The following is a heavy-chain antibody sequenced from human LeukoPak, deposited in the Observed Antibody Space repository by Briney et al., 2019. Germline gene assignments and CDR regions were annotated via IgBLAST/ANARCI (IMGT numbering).Heavy chain of an antibody. V-gene: IGHV4-59*01. CDR2: IYYSGST. CDR1: GCSISSYY. J-gene: IGHJ4*02. CDR3: ARVGSSTNGEIDY. D-gene: IGHD2-2*01. Sequence: PSETLSLTCTVSGCSISSYYWRWIRQRPGKGLEWIGYIYYSGSTNYNPSLKSRVTISVDTSKNQFSLKLSSVTAADTAVYYCARVGSSTNGEIDYWGQGTLVTVSS.